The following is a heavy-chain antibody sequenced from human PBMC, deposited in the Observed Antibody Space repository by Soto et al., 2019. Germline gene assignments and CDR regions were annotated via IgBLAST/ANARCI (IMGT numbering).Heavy chain of an antibody. J-gene: IGHJ4*02. V-gene: IGHV1-69*01. Sequence: QVQLVQSGAEVKKPGSSVKVSCKASGGTFSSYAISWVRQAPGQGLEWMGGIIPIFGTANYAQKFQGRVTITADESTSTVYMELSSLRSEDTAVYYCASTVGNDSSGYYFPPLDYWGQGTLVTVSS. CDR3: ASTVGNDSSGYYFPPLDY. CDR2: IIPIFGTA. D-gene: IGHD3-22*01. CDR1: GGTFSSYA.